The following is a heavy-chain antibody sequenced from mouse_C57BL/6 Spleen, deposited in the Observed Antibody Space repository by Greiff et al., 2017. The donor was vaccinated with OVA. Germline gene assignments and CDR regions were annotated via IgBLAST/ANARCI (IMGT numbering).Heavy chain of an antibody. D-gene: IGHD1-2*01. CDR3: ARGYDGSGGLAY. CDR2: LDPSDSAT. Sequence: QVQLQQPGAELVRPGSSVKLSCKASGYTFTSYWMHWVKQRPIQGLEWIGNLDPSDSATHYNQQFKDKATLTVAKSSSTAYMQLSSLTAEDAAVDDGARGYDGSGGLAYWGQGTLVTVSA. J-gene: IGHJ3*01. CDR1: GYTFTSYW. V-gene: IGHV1-52*01.